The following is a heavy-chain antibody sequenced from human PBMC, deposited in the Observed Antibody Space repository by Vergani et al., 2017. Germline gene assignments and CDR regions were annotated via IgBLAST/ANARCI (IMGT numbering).Heavy chain of an antibody. CDR2: IKQDGSAK. J-gene: IGHJ5*02. Sequence: EVQLVESGGGLVQPGGSLRLSCAASGFTFSSYWMSLVRQAPGKGLEWVANIKQDGSAKYYVDSVKGRFTISRDNAKNSLYLQMNSLRAEDTAVYYWARDSNDFWSGYYGWFDPWGQGTLVTVSS. CDR3: ARDSNDFWSGYYGWFDP. V-gene: IGHV3-7*01. CDR1: GFTFSSYW. D-gene: IGHD3-3*01.